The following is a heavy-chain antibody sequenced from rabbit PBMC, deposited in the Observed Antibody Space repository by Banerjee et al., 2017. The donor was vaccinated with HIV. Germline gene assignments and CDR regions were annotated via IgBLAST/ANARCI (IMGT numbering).Heavy chain of an antibody. D-gene: IGHD6-1*01. J-gene: IGHJ6*01. CDR3: ARAGYAIYGYNL. V-gene: IGHV1S45*01. Sequence: QEQLEESGGGLVQPGASLTLTCTASGFSLSNKYVMCWVRQAPGKGLEWITCIYTGDGYTYYASWAKGRFTISKTSSTTVTLQMTSLTAADTATYFCARAGYAIYGYNLWGPGTLVT. CDR2: IYTGDGYT. CDR1: GFSLSNKYV.